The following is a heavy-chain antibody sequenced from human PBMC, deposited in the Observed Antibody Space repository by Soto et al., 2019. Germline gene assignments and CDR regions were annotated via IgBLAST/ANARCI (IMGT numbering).Heavy chain of an antibody. CDR2: MSPDGNWK. CDR1: GLSFNSYR. V-gene: IGHV3-7*01. J-gene: IGHJ4*02. Sequence: GSLRLFSAAAGLSFNSYRMNWVRQTPGKGLEWVANMSPDGNWKRYVDSVKGRFTISRDNSKNTLYLKMNSLRTEDTAVYYCARVPLSGYYVDYWGQGTLVTVSS. D-gene: IGHD3-22*01. CDR3: ARVPLSGYYVDY.